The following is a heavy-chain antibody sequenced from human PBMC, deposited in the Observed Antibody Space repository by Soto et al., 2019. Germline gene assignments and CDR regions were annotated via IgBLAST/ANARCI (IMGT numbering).Heavy chain of an antibody. CDR1: GGSISSSSYY. V-gene: IGHV4-39*01. Sequence: SETLSLTCTVSGGSISSSSYYWGWIRQPPGKGLEWIGSIYYSGSTYYNPSLKSRVTISVDTSKNQFSLKLSSVTAADTAVYYCARGNGDAWTYYYYGMDVWGQGTTVTVSS. J-gene: IGHJ6*02. CDR3: ARGNGDAWTYYYYGMDV. D-gene: IGHD2-8*01. CDR2: IYYSGST.